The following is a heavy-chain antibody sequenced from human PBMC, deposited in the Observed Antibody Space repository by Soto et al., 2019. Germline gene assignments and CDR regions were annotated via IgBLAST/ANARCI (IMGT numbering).Heavy chain of an antibody. D-gene: IGHD6-6*01. J-gene: IGHJ4*02. CDR2: ISGGGGGT. Sequence: EVQLLESGGGLVQPGGSLRLSCAASGFPFSTYAMTWVRQAPGKGLEWVSSISGGGGGTYYADSVKGRFTISRDNSKNTLYLQMNSLRAEDSAVYYCAKSIAARPSGFCDFWGQGTLVTVSS. CDR1: GFPFSTYA. V-gene: IGHV3-23*01. CDR3: AKSIAARPSGFCDF.